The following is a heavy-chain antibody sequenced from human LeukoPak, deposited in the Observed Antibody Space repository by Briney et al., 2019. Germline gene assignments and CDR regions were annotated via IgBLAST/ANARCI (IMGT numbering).Heavy chain of an antibody. V-gene: IGHV4-59*08. CDR2: IYYSGST. CDR1: GGSISSYY. Sequence: PSETLSLTCTVSGGSISSYYWSWIRQPPGRGLEWIGYIYYSGSTNYNPSLKSRVTISVDTSKNQFSLKLSSVTAADTAVYYGARLPRLWFGESKGAFDIWGQGTMVTVSS. J-gene: IGHJ3*02. CDR3: ARLPRLWFGESKGAFDI. D-gene: IGHD3-10*01.